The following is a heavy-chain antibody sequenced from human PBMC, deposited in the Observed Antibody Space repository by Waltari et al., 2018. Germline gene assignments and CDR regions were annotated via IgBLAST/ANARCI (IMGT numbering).Heavy chain of an antibody. Sequence: EVQLVESGGGLVKPGGSLRLSCEASGFTFSSYSMNWVRQAPGKGLEWVSSISSSSSYIYYAASVKGRFTISRDNAKNSLYLQMNSLRPEDTAVYYCARDDEEPNWGQGTLVTVSS. J-gene: IGHJ4*02. CDR3: ARDDEEPN. CDR2: ISSSSSYI. V-gene: IGHV3-21*01. CDR1: GFTFSSYS.